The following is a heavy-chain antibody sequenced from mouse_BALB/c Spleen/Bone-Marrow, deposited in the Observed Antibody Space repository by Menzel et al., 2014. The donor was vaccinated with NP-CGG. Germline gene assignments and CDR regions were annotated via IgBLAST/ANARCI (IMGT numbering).Heavy chain of an antibody. Sequence: VQLKHSGPELVKPGASVKMSCKASGYTFTSYVIHWVKQKPGQGLEWIGYINPYNDGTKYNEKFKGKATLTSDKSSSTAYMELSSLTSEDSAVYYCARGAYDYDGDLFAYWGQGTLVTVSA. V-gene: IGHV1-14*01. J-gene: IGHJ3*01. CDR2: INPYNDGT. CDR1: GYTFTSYV. D-gene: IGHD2-4*01. CDR3: ARGAYDYDGDLFAY.